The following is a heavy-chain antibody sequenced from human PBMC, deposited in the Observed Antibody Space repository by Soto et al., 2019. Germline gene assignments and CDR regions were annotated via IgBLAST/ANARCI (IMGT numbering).Heavy chain of an antibody. V-gene: IGHV4-30-4*01. Sequence: QVQLQESGPGLVKPSQTLSLTCTVSGGSISSGDYYWSWIRQPPGKGLEWIGYIYYSGSTYYNPSLKRRVTISVDTSKNQFSLKLSSVTAADTAVYYCARGGVGGYDSDYFDYWGQGTLVTVSS. J-gene: IGHJ4*02. D-gene: IGHD5-12*01. CDR2: IYYSGST. CDR1: GGSISSGDYY. CDR3: ARGGVGGYDSDYFDY.